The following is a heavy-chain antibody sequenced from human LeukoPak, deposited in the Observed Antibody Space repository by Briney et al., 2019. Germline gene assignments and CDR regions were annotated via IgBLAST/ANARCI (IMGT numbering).Heavy chain of an antibody. D-gene: IGHD6-13*01. CDR2: ISSSSSYI. CDR1: GFTFSVYS. Sequence: PGESLRLSCAASGFTFSVYSIIWVRQAPGKGLEWVSSISSSSSYIYYADSVKGRFTISRDNAKNSLYLDMDNLRAEDTAVYYCVRGDSRDYWGQGTLVTVSS. CDR3: VRGDSRDY. J-gene: IGHJ4*02. V-gene: IGHV3-21*01.